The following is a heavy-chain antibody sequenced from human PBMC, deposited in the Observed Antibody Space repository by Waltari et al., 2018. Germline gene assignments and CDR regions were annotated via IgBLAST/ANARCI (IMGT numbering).Heavy chain of an antibody. V-gene: IGHV1-69*02. CDR3: ARGPYGDDGESFDY. CDR2: IIPVLGIA. Sequence: QVQLVQSGAEVKKPGSSVKVSCKASGGTFSSYTISWVRQAPGQGLEWMGRIIPVLGIANYSQKLQGRVTITADKTTSTAYMELSSLRAEDTAVYYCARGPYGDDGESFDYWGQGTLVTVSS. CDR1: GGTFSSYT. D-gene: IGHD4-17*01. J-gene: IGHJ4*02.